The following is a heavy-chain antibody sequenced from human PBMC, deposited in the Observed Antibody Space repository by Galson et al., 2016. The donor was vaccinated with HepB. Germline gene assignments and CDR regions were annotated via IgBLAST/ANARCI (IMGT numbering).Heavy chain of an antibody. CDR1: GFTFSDHY. CDR2: TRNKANSYTT. Sequence: LRLSCAASGFTFSDHYMDWVRQAPGKGLEWVGRTRNKANSYTTEYAASVKGRFTISRDDSKNSLYLQMNSLKTEDTAVYYCASSKRGSVTYYYYYGMDVWGQGTTVTVSS. CDR3: ASSKRGSVTYYYYYGMDV. J-gene: IGHJ6*02. D-gene: IGHD2-21*02. V-gene: IGHV3-72*01.